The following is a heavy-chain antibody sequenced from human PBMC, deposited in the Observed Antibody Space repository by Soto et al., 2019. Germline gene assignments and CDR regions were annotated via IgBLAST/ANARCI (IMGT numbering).Heavy chain of an antibody. Sequence: DVQLWESGGGLVQPGGSLRLSCAASGFSFGSYALSWVRQAPGKGLEWVSTISGSDGKTFYADSVKGRFSISRDTSQSTLYPQMHSLRADDTAMYYCARWSYLDYWGQGTRVTVSS. CDR2: ISGSDGKT. CDR3: ARWSYLDY. V-gene: IGHV3-23*01. D-gene: IGHD3-3*01. CDR1: GFSFGSYA. J-gene: IGHJ4*02.